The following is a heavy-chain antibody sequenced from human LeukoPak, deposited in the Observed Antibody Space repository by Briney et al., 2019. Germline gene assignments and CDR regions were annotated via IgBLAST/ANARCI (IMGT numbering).Heavy chain of an antibody. CDR3: ARGSRAGDFDAFDI. CDR2: IYYSGST. V-gene: IGHV4-59*01. Sequence: SETLSLTCTVSGGSISSYYWSWIRQPPGKGLEWIGYIYYSGSTNYNPSLKSRVTISVDTSKNQFSLKLSSVTAADTAVYYCARGSRAGDFDAFDIWGQGTMVTVSP. J-gene: IGHJ3*02. D-gene: IGHD3-16*01. CDR1: GGSISSYY.